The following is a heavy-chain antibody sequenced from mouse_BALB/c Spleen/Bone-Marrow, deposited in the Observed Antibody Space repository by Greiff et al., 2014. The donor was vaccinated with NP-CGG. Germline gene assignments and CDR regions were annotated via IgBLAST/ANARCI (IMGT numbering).Heavy chain of an antibody. J-gene: IGHJ4*01. D-gene: IGHD1-1*01. V-gene: IGHV2-9*02. CDR3: SGIYAAAGAMDY. CDR1: GFSLTSYG. Sequence: QVQLKESGPGLVAPSQSLSITCTVSGFSLTSYGVHWVRQPPGKGLEWLGVIWADGSTNYNSALMSRLSIRKDNSKSQVFLKMNSLQTDDTAVYYCSGIYAAAGAMDYWGQGTSVTVSS. CDR2: IWADGST.